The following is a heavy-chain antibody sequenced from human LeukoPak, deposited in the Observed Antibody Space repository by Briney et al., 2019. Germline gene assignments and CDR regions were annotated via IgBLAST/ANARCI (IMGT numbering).Heavy chain of an antibody. Sequence: PSETLSLTCAVSGGSINSSSYYWGWIRRPPGKGLEWIGIIHYSGSTYYNSSLKSRVTMSVDTSKNQFSLELSSVIAADTAVYYCARRYCSRTTCYFFDYWGQGTLVTVSS. CDR2: IHYSGST. J-gene: IGHJ4*02. CDR1: GGSINSSSYY. CDR3: ARRYCSRTTCYFFDY. V-gene: IGHV4-39*01. D-gene: IGHD2-2*01.